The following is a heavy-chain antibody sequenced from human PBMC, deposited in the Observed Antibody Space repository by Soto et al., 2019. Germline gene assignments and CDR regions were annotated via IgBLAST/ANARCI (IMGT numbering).Heavy chain of an antibody. CDR2: ITSDTNTI. CDR3: ARSVEGHFDY. J-gene: IGHJ4*02. V-gene: IGHV3-48*02. D-gene: IGHD6-19*01. CDR1: GFPFSIYS. Sequence: EVQLVESGGGLVQPGGSLRLTCAASGFPFSIYSMNWVLQAPGKGLEWSSYITSDTNTIKYADSVKGRFTISRDNAKNLVYLQMNSLSDEDTAVYFCARSVEGHFDYWGQGTVVTVSS.